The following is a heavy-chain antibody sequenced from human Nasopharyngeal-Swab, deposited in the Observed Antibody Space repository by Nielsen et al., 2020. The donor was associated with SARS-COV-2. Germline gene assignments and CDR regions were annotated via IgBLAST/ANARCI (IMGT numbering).Heavy chain of an antibody. CDR2: IIPIFGTA. CDR1: GGTFSSYA. Sequence: SVKVSCKASGGTFSSYAISWVRQAPGQGLEWMGGIIPIFGTANYAQKFQDRVTITADESTSTAYMELSSLRSEDTAVYYCATGVCGGDCYPAQHDAFDIWGQGTMVTVSS. J-gene: IGHJ3*02. D-gene: IGHD2-21*02. CDR3: ATGVCGGDCYPAQHDAFDI. V-gene: IGHV1-69*13.